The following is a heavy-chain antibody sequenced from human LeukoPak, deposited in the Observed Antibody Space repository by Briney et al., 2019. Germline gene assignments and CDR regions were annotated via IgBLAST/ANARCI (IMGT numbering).Heavy chain of an antibody. CDR2: ISGSSSHT. D-gene: IGHD2-15*01. Sequence: PGGSLPLSCEASGLTFSSYGMNWIRQAPGKGLEWLSYISGSSSHTNYVDSVKGRFTISRDNAKNSLYLQMNSLRAEDSAVYCCARGGGYYFDYWGHGNLCSVSS. CDR1: GLTFSSYG. CDR3: ARGGGYYFDY. J-gene: IGHJ4*01. V-gene: IGHV3-11*05.